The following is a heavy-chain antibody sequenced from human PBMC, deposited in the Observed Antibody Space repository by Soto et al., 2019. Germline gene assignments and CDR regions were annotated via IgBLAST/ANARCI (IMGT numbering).Heavy chain of an antibody. J-gene: IGHJ6*04. CDR2: IYYSGST. CDR3: AIDSATYYYGSGNPRSYYYYGMHV. V-gene: IGHV4-59*12. Sequence: SETLSLTCTVSGGSISSYCWSCIRQPPGKGLEWIVYIYYSGSTNYNPSLKSRVTISVETSKNQFSLKLSSVTAADTAVYYCAIDSATYYYGSGNPRSYYYYGMHVWRKVKTVTV. CDR1: GGSISSYC. D-gene: IGHD3-10*01.